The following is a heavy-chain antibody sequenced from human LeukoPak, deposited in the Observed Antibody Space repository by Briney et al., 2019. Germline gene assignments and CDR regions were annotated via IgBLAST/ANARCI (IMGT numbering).Heavy chain of an antibody. CDR1: GFTFSDYY. CDR2: ISSSSSYT. CDR3: ARALGTEAAGAFDI. Sequence: GSLRLSFAASGFTFSDYYMSWIRQAPGKGLEWVSYISSSSSYTNYADSVKGRFTISRDNAKNSLYLQMNSLRAEDTAVYYCARALGTEAAGAFDIWGQGTMVTVSS. J-gene: IGHJ3*02. V-gene: IGHV3-11*05. D-gene: IGHD6-13*01.